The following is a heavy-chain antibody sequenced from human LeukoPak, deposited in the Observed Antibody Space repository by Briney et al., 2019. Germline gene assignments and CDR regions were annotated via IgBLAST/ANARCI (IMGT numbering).Heavy chain of an antibody. CDR3: AREGYDSNICYKADY. D-gene: IGHD3-22*01. V-gene: IGHV4-59*01. CDR1: GGSISSYY. J-gene: IGHJ4*02. CDR2: TSYSGST. Sequence: SSETLSLTCTVSGGSISSYYWSWIRQPPGKGLEWIGYTSYSGSTNYNPSLKSRVTITLDTSKKQFSLKLSSVTAADTAVYYCAREGYDSNICYKADYWGQGTLVTVSS.